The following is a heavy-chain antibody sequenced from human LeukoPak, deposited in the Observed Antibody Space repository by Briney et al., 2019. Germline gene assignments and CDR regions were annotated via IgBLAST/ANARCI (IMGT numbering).Heavy chain of an antibody. J-gene: IGHJ3*02. D-gene: IGHD3-22*01. V-gene: IGHV3-21*01. CDR3: AREILVTMIVVDDAFDI. CDR1: GFTVSSNY. CDR2: ISSSSSYI. Sequence: GGSLRLSCAASGFTVSSNYMSWVRQAPGKGLEWVSSISSSSSYIYYADSVKGRFTISRDNAKNSLYLQMNSLRAEDTAVYYCAREILVTMIVVDDAFDIWGQGTMVTVSS.